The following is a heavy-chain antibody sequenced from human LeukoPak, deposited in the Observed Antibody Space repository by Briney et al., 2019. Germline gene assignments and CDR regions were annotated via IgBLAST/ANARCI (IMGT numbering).Heavy chain of an antibody. D-gene: IGHD3-22*01. CDR2: INHSGST. J-gene: IGHJ4*02. V-gene: IGHV4-34*01. CDR1: GGSFSAYY. CDR3: ARATSITVIVVAKYYFDY. Sequence: SETLSLTCAVYGGSFSAYYWSWIRQPPGKGLGWIGEINHSGSTNYNPSLKSRVTISVDTSKNQFSLKLSSVTAADTAVYYCARATSITVIVVAKYYFDYWGQGALVTVPS.